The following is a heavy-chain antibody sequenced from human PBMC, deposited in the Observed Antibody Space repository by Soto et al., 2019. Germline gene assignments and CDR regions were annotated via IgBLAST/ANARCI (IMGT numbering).Heavy chain of an antibody. CDR3: ARGGLKAFDI. Sequence: QVQLVQSGAEVKKTGASVKVSCKASGYTFTSYYMHWVRQAPGQGLEWMGKINHSGGSTSYDQKFQGRVTMTRDTSTSTVYMELISLRSEDTAVYYCARGGLKAFDIWGQGRMVTVS. D-gene: IGHD2-21*02. CDR2: INHSGGST. V-gene: IGHV1-46*03. J-gene: IGHJ3*02. CDR1: GYTFTSYY.